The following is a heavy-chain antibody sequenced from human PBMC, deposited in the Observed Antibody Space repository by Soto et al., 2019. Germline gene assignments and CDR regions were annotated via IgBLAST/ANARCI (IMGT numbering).Heavy chain of an antibody. V-gene: IGHV4-59*08. CDR2: VHHSWGS. CDR1: GGSISSYY. J-gene: IGHJ6*02. Sequence: QVQLQESSRGLVKPSETMSLSCTVSGGSISSYYWSWFRQSPGKRMEWIGYVHHSWGSSYNPSLQSRVAISLDTSKSQFSLKVTSVTATDTAVYYCARQGFGPLHGLVDVWGQGTTVTVSS. D-gene: IGHD3-10*01. CDR3: ARQGFGPLHGLVDV.